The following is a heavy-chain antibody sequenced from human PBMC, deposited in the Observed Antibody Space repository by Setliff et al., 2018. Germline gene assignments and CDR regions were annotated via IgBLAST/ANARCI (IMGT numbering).Heavy chain of an antibody. Sequence: GGSLRLSCAASGFTFSSYSMNWVRQAPGKGLEWVSYISSSSSTIYYADSVKGRFTISRDNAKNSLYLQMNSLRAEDTAVYYCARDNLPTYYDILTGYYYYYYGMDVWGQGTTVTAP. J-gene: IGHJ6*02. V-gene: IGHV3-48*01. CDR1: GFTFSSYS. D-gene: IGHD3-9*01. CDR2: ISSSSSTI. CDR3: ARDNLPTYYDILTGYYYYYYGMDV.